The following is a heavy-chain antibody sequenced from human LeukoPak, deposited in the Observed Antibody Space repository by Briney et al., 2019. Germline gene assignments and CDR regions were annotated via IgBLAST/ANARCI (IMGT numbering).Heavy chain of an antibody. Sequence: GGSLGLSCAASGFTFSSYWMHWVRQAPGKGLVWVSRINSDGSSTSYADSVKGRFTISRDNAKNTLYLQMNSLRADDTAVYYCARDPGPAGWFDYWGQGTLVTVSS. D-gene: IGHD2-2*01. CDR3: ARDPGPAGWFDY. V-gene: IGHV3-74*01. CDR2: INSDGSST. CDR1: GFTFSSYW. J-gene: IGHJ4*02.